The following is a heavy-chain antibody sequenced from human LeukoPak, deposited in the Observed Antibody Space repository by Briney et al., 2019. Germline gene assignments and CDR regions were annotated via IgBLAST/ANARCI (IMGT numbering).Heavy chain of an antibody. CDR2: ISAYNGNT. J-gene: IGHJ6*03. V-gene: IGHV1-18*01. Sequence: ASVKVSCKASGYTFTSYGISWVRQAPGQGLEWMGWISAYNGNTNYAQKLQGRVTMTTDTSTSTAYTELRSLRSDDTAVYYCARYGVGAVVITDYYYYMDVWGKGTTVTVSS. CDR1: GYTFTSYG. D-gene: IGHD3-22*01. CDR3: ARYGVGAVVITDYYYYMDV.